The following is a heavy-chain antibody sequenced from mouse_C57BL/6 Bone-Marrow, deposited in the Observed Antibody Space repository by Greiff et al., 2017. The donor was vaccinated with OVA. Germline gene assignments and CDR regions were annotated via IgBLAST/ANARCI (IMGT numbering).Heavy chain of an antibody. V-gene: IGHV14-1*01. CDR2: IDPEDGDT. CDR3: TPLYWLRRRGNFDY. D-gene: IGHD2-2*01. J-gene: IGHJ2*01. CDR1: GFNIKDYY. Sequence: EVNVVESGAELVRPGASVKLSCTASGFNIKDYYMHWVKQRPEQGLEWIGRIDPEDGDTEYAPKFQGKATMTADTSSNTAYLQLSSLTSEDTAVYYCTPLYWLRRRGNFDYWGQGTTLTVSS.